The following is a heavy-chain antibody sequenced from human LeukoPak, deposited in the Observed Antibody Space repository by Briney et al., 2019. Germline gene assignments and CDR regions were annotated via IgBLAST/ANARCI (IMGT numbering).Heavy chain of an antibody. CDR1: GFTFSSCG. CDR3: AKDVTSGSSWPETPFDY. V-gene: IGHV3-30*18. D-gene: IGHD6-13*01. Sequence: PGGSLRLSCAASGFTFSSCGIHWVRQAPGKGLEWVAVISYDGSDKYYADSVKGRFTISRDNSKNTLYLQMNSLRAEDTAVYYCAKDVTSGSSWPETPFDYWGQGTLVTVSS. J-gene: IGHJ4*02. CDR2: ISYDGSDK.